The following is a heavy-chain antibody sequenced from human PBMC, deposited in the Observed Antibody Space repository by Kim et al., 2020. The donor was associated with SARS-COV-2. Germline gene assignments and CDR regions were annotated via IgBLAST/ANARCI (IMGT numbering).Heavy chain of an antibody. J-gene: IGHJ4*02. CDR3: SSTTEAPASNVY. D-gene: IGHD4-4*01. Sequence: GGSLRLSCAASGFILSDSFLHWVRQASGKGPEWVGRIRGRANSDATVYAASVKGRFIISRDDSQNTAYLQMNSLETEDTAVYYCSSTTEAPASNVYWGQGTRSPSPQ. CDR2: IRGRANSDAT. V-gene: IGHV3-73*01. CDR1: GFILSDSF.